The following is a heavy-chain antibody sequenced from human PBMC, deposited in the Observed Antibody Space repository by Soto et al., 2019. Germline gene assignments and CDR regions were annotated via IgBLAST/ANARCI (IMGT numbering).Heavy chain of an antibody. Sequence: TETLSLTCAVYGGSFSGYYWSWIRQPPGKGLEWIGEINHSGRTNYNPSLKSRVTISVDTSKNQFSLKLSSGTPADTAVYYYARGPRDYYDSSGYFDYWGQGTLVTVSS. CDR1: GGSFSGYY. J-gene: IGHJ4*02. D-gene: IGHD3-22*01. V-gene: IGHV4-34*01. CDR2: INHSGRT. CDR3: ARGPRDYYDSSGYFDY.